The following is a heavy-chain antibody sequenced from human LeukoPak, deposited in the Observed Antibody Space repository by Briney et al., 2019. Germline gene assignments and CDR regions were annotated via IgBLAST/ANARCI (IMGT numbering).Heavy chain of an antibody. Sequence: PGGSLRLSCAASGFTFSSYGMSWIRQPPGKGLEWIGYIYYSGSTNYNPSLKSRVTISVDTSKNQFSLKLSSVTAADTAVYYCARGGYSSGWYGMNYYYYMDVWGKGTTVTVSS. CDR2: IYYSGST. CDR1: GFTFSSYG. V-gene: IGHV4-59*01. J-gene: IGHJ6*03. CDR3: ARGGYSSGWYGMNYYYYMDV. D-gene: IGHD6-19*01.